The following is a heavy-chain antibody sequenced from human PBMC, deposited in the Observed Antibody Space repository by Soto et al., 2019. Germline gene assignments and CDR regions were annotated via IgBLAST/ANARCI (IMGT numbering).Heavy chain of an antibody. V-gene: IGHV3-15*01. Sequence: GGSLRLSCAASGFTFSNAWMSWVRQAPGKGLEWVGRIKSKTDGGTTDYAAPVKGRFTISRDDSKNTLYLQMNSLKTEDTAVYYCTTELKYRSSSRRVSYWGQGTLVTVSS. CDR2: IKSKTDGGTT. J-gene: IGHJ4*02. CDR1: GFTFSNAW. CDR3: TTELKYRSSSRRVSY. D-gene: IGHD6-6*01.